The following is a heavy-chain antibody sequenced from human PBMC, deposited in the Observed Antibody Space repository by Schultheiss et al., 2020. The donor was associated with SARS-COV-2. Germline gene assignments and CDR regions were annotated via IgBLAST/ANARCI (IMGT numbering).Heavy chain of an antibody. CDR2: IYYSGST. Sequence: SETLSLTCTVSGGSISSSSYYWGWIRQPPGKGLEWIGYIYYSGSTNYNPSLKSRVTISVDTSKNQFSLKLSSVTAADTAVYYCARDRQSWFDPWGQGTLVTVSS. V-gene: IGHV4-61*01. J-gene: IGHJ5*02. CDR3: ARDRQSWFDP. D-gene: IGHD5-24*01. CDR1: GGSISSSSYY.